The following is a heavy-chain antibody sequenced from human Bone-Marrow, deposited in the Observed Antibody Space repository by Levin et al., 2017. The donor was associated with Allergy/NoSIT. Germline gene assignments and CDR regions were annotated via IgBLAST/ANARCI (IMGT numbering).Heavy chain of an antibody. CDR1: GASISSGGYS. J-gene: IGHJ4*02. D-gene: IGHD2-21*02. Sequence: SETLSLTCAVSGASISSGGYSWSWIRQPPGKGLEWIGYIFHSGPTYYSPSLRSRVTISADWSRNQFSLDLGSVTAADTAVYYCARGGYCCADCYSSFDSWGQRTLVTVSS. CDR3: ARGGYCCADCYSSFDS. CDR2: IFHSGPT. V-gene: IGHV4-30-2*01.